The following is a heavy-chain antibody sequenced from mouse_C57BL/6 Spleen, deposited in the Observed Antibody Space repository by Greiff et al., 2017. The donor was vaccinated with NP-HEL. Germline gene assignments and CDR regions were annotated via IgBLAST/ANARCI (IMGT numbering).Heavy chain of an antibody. CDR2: ISYSGST. V-gene: IGHV3-1*01. Sequence: EVKLVESGPGMVKPSQSLSLTCTVTGYSITSGYDWHWIRHFPGNKLEWMGYISYSGSTNYNPSLKSRISITHDTSKNHFFLKLNSVTTEDTATYYCARSYYDYAHWYFDVWGTGTTVTVSS. J-gene: IGHJ1*03. CDR3: ARSYYDYAHWYFDV. D-gene: IGHD2-4*01. CDR1: GYSITSGYD.